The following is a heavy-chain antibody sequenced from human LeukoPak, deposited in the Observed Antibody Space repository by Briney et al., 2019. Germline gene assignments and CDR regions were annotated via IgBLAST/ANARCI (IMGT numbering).Heavy chain of an antibody. D-gene: IGHD3-10*01. Sequence: GGSLRLSCAASGFTFSDYYMSWIRQAPGKGLEWVSYISSSSSYTNYADSVKGRFTISRDNAKNSLYLQMNGLRAEDTAVYYCARVWFGSFDYWGQGTLVTVSS. CDR1: GFTFSDYY. CDR3: ARVWFGSFDY. V-gene: IGHV3-11*06. J-gene: IGHJ4*02. CDR2: ISSSSSYT.